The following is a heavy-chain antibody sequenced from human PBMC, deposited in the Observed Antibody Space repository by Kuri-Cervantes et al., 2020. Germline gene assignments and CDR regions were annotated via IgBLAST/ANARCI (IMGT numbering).Heavy chain of an antibody. CDR1: GYTFTGYY. D-gene: IGHD1-1*01. Sequence: ASVKVSCKASGYTFTGYYMHGVRQAPGQRLEWMGWINAGNGNTKYSQKFQGRVTITRDTSASTAYMELSSLRSEDTAVYYCARVTTGTLDGWFDPWGQGTLVTVSS. CDR3: ARVTTGTLDGWFDP. CDR2: INAGNGNT. V-gene: IGHV1-3*01. J-gene: IGHJ5*02.